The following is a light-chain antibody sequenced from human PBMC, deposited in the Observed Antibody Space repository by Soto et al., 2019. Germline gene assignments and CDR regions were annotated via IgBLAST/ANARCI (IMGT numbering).Light chain of an antibody. J-gene: IGKJ1*01. V-gene: IGKV3-20*01. CDR3: QQYAASPRT. Sequence: EIVLTQSPGTLSLSPRERATLSCRASQSVSSGYLAWYQHKPGQAPRLLIYGVSSRAPGIPDRFSGSGSGTDFTLTISRLEPEDFAVYYCQQYAASPRTFGQGTHVEFK. CDR1: QSVSSGY. CDR2: GVS.